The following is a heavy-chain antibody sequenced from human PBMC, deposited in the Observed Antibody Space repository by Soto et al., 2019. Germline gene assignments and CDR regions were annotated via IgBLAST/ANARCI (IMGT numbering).Heavy chain of an antibody. CDR1: GGTFHSYT. V-gene: IGHV1-69*13. CDR2: IIPMLGSA. CDR3: ARVSPNRLRVFDS. J-gene: IGHJ4*02. Sequence: SVKVSCKASGGTFHSYTTSWVRQAPGQGLEWMGGIIPMLGSANYAQKFQGRVSITADEATTTAFMELSRLTSEDSAVYYCARVSPNRLRVFDSWGQGTMVTVPA.